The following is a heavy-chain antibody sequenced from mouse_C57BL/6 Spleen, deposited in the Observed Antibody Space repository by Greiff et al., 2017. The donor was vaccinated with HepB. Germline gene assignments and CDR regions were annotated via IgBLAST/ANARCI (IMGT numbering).Heavy chain of an antibody. V-gene: IGHV1-55*01. J-gene: IGHJ3*01. Sequence: QVQLQQPGAELVKPGASVKMSCKASGYTFTSYWITWVKQRPGQGLAWIGDIYPGSGSTNYNEKFKSKATLTVDTSSSTAYMQLSSLTSEDSAVYYCARRGSYYSNSLFAYWGQGTLVTVSA. CDR2: IYPGSGST. CDR1: GYTFTSYW. CDR3: ARRGSYYSNSLFAY. D-gene: IGHD2-5*01.